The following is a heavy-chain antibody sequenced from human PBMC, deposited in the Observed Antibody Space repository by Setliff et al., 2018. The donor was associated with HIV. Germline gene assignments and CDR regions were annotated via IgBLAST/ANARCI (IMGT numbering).Heavy chain of an antibody. D-gene: IGHD6-19*01. CDR1: GFTFSSYA. Sequence: QPGGSLRLSCAASGFTFSSYAMTWVRQAPGKGLEWVSSFGVSGGSTYYADSVKGRFTISRDNSKNTLYLQMSSLRADDTAVYYCAKNSYGWSQHWGQGTRVTVSS. CDR3: AKNSYGWSQH. CDR2: FGVSGGST. J-gene: IGHJ1*01. V-gene: IGHV3-23*01.